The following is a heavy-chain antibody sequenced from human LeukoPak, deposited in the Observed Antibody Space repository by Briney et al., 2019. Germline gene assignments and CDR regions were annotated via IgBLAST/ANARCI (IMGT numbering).Heavy chain of an antibody. Sequence: SETLSLTCAVYGGSFSGYYWSWIRQPPGKGLEWIGEINHSGSTNYNPSLKSRVTISVDTSKNQFSLKLSSVTAADTAVYYRARGGSSWYDYYFDYWGQGTLVTVSS. J-gene: IGHJ4*02. CDR2: INHSGST. D-gene: IGHD6-13*01. CDR1: GGSFSGYY. CDR3: ARGGSSWYDYYFDY. V-gene: IGHV4-34*01.